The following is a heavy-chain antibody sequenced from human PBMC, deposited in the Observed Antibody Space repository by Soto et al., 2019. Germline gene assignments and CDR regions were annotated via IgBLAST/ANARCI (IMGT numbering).Heavy chain of an antibody. CDR3: ARRDWNGGYCDF. Sequence: GGSLRLSCAASGFTFSSYWMHWVRQVPGKGLVWVSRISGDGSSTNYADFAKGRFTISRDNAKNTVYLQMNSLRVEDTAVYYCARRDWNGGYCDFWGQGILVTVSS. V-gene: IGHV3-74*01. D-gene: IGHD1-1*01. J-gene: IGHJ4*02. CDR1: GFTFSSYW. CDR2: ISGDGSST.